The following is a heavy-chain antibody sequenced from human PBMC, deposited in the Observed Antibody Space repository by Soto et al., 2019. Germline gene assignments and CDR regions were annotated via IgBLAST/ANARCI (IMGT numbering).Heavy chain of an antibody. Sequence: EVQLLESGGGLVQPGGSLRLSCAASGFIFSNYAMSWVRQAPGKGPEWVSSISDSGNYIEYADSVEGRFTIPRDNSKNTLYLQMNSVRAEDTARYYCAKDPQTWGSIWFDPWGQGTQVTVSS. CDR2: ISDSGNYI. CDR1: GFIFSNYA. CDR3: AKDPQTWGSIWFDP. D-gene: IGHD7-27*01. J-gene: IGHJ5*02. V-gene: IGHV3-23*01.